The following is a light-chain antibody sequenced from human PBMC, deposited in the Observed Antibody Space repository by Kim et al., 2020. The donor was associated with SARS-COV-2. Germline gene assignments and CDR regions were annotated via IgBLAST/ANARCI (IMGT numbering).Light chain of an antibody. Sequence: VSPGQTARITCTGDKLGDKYACWYQQKPGQSPVLVIYQGNKRPSGIPERFSGSNSGNTATLTISGTQAMDEADYYCQAWDSSTFYVFGTGTKVTVL. CDR3: QAWDSSTFYV. CDR1: KLGDKY. CDR2: QGN. V-gene: IGLV3-1*01. J-gene: IGLJ1*01.